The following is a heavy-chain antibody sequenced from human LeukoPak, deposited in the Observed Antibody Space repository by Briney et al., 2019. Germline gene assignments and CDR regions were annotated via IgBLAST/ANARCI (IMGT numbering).Heavy chain of an antibody. D-gene: IGHD3-22*01. J-gene: IGHJ4*02. CDR2: ISGSSSYI. V-gene: IGHV3-21*01. CDR3: ARGFRKLITYYYDSSGYYSAIDY. CDR1: GFTFSSYS. Sequence: GGSLRLSCAASGFTFSSYSMNWVRQAPGKGLEWVSSISGSSSYIYYADSVKGRFTISRDNAKNSLYLQMNSLRAEDTAVYYCARGFRKLITYYYDSSGYYSAIDYWGQGTLVTVSP.